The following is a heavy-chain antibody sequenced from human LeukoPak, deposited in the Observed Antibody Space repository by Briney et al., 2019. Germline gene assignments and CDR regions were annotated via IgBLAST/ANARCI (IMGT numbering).Heavy chain of an antibody. J-gene: IGHJ4*02. CDR3: ASQWDGSHPNIDY. CDR1: GFTFSSYS. V-gene: IGHV3-21*01. Sequence: PGGSLRLSCAASGFTFSSYSMNWVRQAPGKGLEWVSSISSSSSYIYYADSVKGRFTISRGNAKNSLYLQMNSLRAEDTAVYYCASQWDGSHPNIDYWGQGTLVTVSS. D-gene: IGHD1-26*01. CDR2: ISSSSSYI.